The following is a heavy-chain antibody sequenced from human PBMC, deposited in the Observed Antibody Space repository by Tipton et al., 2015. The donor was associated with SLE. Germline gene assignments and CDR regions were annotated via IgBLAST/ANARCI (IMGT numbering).Heavy chain of an antibody. V-gene: IGHV3-11*01. CDR3: AKDREQWLAFDY. Sequence: SLRLSCAASGFTFSDYYMSWIRQAPGKGLEWVSYISSSGSTIYYADSVKGRFTISRDNAKNSLYLEMNSLRAEDTALYYCAKDREQWLAFDYWGQGTLVTVSS. CDR1: GFTFSDYY. J-gene: IGHJ4*02. D-gene: IGHD6-19*01. CDR2: ISSSGSTI.